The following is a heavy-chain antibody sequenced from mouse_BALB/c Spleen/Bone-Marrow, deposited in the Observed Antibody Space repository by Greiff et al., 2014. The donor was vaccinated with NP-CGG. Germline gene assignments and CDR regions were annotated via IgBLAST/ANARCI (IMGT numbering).Heavy chain of an antibody. D-gene: IGHD2-4*01. V-gene: IGHV5-6-3*01. J-gene: IGHJ3*01. Sequence: EVKVVESGGGLVQPGGSLKLSCAASGFTFSSYGMSWVRQTPDKRLEFVATINTNGGDTYYPDSVKGRFTISRDNAKNTLYLQMSGLKSEDTAMYYCARGDDYVSWFAYWGQGTLVTVSA. CDR1: GFTFSSYG. CDR3: ARGDDYVSWFAY. CDR2: INTNGGDT.